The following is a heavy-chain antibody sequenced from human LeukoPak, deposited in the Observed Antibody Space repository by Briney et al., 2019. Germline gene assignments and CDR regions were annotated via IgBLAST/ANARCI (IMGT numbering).Heavy chain of an antibody. CDR2: ISAYNGNT. V-gene: IGHV1-18*01. Sequence: ASVKVSCKASGYTFTSYGISWVRQAPGQGLEWMGWISAYNGNTNYAQKLQGRVTMTTDTSTSTAYMELRSLRSDDTAVYYCAGDTPRYSSSWYGCYGMDVWGQGTTVTVSS. J-gene: IGHJ6*02. D-gene: IGHD6-13*01. CDR3: AGDTPRYSSSWYGCYGMDV. CDR1: GYTFTSYG.